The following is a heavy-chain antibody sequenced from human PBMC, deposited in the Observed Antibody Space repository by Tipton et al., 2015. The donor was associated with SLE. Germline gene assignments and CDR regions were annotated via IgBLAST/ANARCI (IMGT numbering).Heavy chain of an antibody. CDR1: GFTFSSYS. J-gene: IGHJ6*03. CDR3: ARDQGYYEISGYYYYMDV. D-gene: IGHD3-9*01. V-gene: IGHV3-21*01. Sequence: SLRLSCAASGFTFSSYSMNWVRQAPGKGLEWVSSISSISSYLYYAASVKGRFTISRDNAKNSLYLQMNSLRAEDTAVHYCARDQGYYEISGYYYYMDVWGKGITVTVS. CDR2: ISSISSYL.